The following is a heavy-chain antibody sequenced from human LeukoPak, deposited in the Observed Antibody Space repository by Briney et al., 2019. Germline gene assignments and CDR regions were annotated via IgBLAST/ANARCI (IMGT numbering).Heavy chain of an antibody. CDR1: GGSISSGGYY. D-gene: IGHD3-22*01. Sequence: TLSLTCTVSGGSISSGGYYWNWIRQYPGKGLEWIGNIYYRGSTYNNPSLRSRVSITLDTSKNQFSLKLSSVIAADTAVYYCARDRPKYYYESSDYYQHDAFDVWGQGTMVTVSS. J-gene: IGHJ3*01. CDR2: IYYRGST. CDR3: ARDRPKYYYESSDYYQHDAFDV. V-gene: IGHV4-31*03.